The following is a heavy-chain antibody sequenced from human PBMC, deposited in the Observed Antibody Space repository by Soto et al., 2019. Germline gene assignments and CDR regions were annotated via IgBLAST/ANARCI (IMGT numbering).Heavy chain of an antibody. CDR1: GFTFSSYS. V-gene: IGHV3-21*05. J-gene: IGHJ4*02. D-gene: IGHD3-22*01. CDR2: ISSSSSYT. CDR3: ARESAGGYYDSSGYYYFDY. Sequence: GGSLRLSCAAPGFTFSSYSMNWVRQAPGKGLEWVSYISSSSSYTNYADSVKGRFTISRDNAKNSLYLQMNSLRAEDTAVYYCARESAGGYYDSSGYYYFDYWGQGTLVTVSS.